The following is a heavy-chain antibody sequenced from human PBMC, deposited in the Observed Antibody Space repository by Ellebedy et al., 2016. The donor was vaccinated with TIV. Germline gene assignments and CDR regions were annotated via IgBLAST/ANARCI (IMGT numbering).Heavy chain of an antibody. Sequence: SVKVSXKASGGSFTSYGVSWVRQAPGQGLEWMGGIIPIFGTTNYEQKLQDRVTITADESTNIVYMEVSSLRSDDTAVYYCAVLAYCGADCDSPSNYEMDVWGQGTTVTVSS. CDR3: AVLAYCGADCDSPSNYEMDV. J-gene: IGHJ6*02. CDR2: IIPIFGTT. V-gene: IGHV1-69*13. D-gene: IGHD2-21*02. CDR1: GGSFTSYG.